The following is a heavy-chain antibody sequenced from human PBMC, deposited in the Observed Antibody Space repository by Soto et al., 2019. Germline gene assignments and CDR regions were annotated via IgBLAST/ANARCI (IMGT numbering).Heavy chain of an antibody. V-gene: IGHV3-21*01. D-gene: IGHD4-17*01. Sequence: EVQLVESGGGLVKPGGSLRLSCAASGFTFSSYSMNWVRQAPGKGLEWVSSISSSSSYIYYADSVKGRFTISRDNAKNSLYLQMNSLRAEDTAVYYCAKDRATVTKEGFYDYWGQGTLVTVSS. J-gene: IGHJ4*02. CDR1: GFTFSSYS. CDR2: ISSSSSYI. CDR3: AKDRATVTKEGFYDY.